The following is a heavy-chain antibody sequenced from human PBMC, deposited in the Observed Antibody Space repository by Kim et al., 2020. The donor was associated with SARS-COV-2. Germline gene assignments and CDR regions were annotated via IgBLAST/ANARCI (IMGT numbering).Heavy chain of an antibody. D-gene: IGHD4-4*01. Sequence: GGSLRLSCAASGFTFSSYSMNWVRQAPGKGLEWVSSISSSSSYIYYADSVKGRFTISRDNAKNSLYLQMNSLRAEDTAVYYCASWARGDYSNYLAPDAFDIWGQGTMVTVSS. CDR1: GFTFSSYS. CDR2: ISSSSSYI. V-gene: IGHV3-21*01. J-gene: IGHJ3*02. CDR3: ASWARGDYSNYLAPDAFDI.